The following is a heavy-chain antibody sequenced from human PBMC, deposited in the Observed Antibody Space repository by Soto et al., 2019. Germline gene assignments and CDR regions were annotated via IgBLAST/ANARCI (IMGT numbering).Heavy chain of an antibody. CDR2: INAGNGNT. J-gene: IGHJ6*02. D-gene: IGHD1-26*01. Sequence: ASVKVSCKASGYTFTSYAMHWVRQAPGQRLEWMGWINAGNGNTKYSQKFQGRVTITRDTSASTAYMELSSLRSEDTAVYYCASSATTADYYCGMDVWGQGTTVPVSS. CDR3: ASSATTADYYCGMDV. CDR1: GYTFTSYA. V-gene: IGHV1-3*01.